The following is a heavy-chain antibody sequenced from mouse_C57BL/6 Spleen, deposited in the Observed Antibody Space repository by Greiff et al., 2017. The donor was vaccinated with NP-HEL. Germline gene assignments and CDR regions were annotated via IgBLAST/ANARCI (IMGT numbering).Heavy chain of an antibody. CDR1: GYTFTSYW. Sequence: VQLQQPGAELVKPGASVKLSCKASGYTFTSYWMHWVKQRPGQGLEWIGMIHPNSGSTNYNEKFKSKATLTVDKSCSTVYMQLSSLTSVDSAVYYCAFFYDYYGAMDYWGQGTSVTVSS. D-gene: IGHD2-4*01. CDR2: IHPNSGST. CDR3: AFFYDYYGAMDY. V-gene: IGHV1-64*01. J-gene: IGHJ4*01.